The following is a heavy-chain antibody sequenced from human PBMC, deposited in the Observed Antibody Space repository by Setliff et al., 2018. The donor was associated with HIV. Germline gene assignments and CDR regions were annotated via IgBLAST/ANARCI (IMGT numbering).Heavy chain of an antibody. D-gene: IGHD6-19*01. Sequence: ASVKVSCKASGYTFTSYTMNWVRQAPGQGLQRMGWINTNTGNPTYAQGFTGRFVFSLDTSVSTAYQQISSLKAEDTAVYYCARSGRIAVAGTMYYWGQGTLVTVSS. V-gene: IGHV7-4-1*02. CDR2: INTNTGNP. J-gene: IGHJ4*02. CDR3: ARSGRIAVAGTMYY. CDR1: GYTFTSYT.